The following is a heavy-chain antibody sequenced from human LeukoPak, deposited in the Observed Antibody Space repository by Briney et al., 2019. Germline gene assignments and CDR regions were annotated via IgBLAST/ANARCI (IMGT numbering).Heavy chain of an antibody. CDR2: MNPNSGNT. V-gene: IGHV1-8*03. J-gene: IGHJ4*02. CDR1: GYTFTSYD. Sequence: ASVKVSCKASGYTFTSYDINWVRQATGQGLEWMGWMNPNSGNTGYAQKFQGRVTITRNTSISTAYMELSSLRSEDTPVYYCATVVVDFWSGYSMYYFDYWGQGTLVTVSS. CDR3: ATVVVDFWSGYSMYYFDY. D-gene: IGHD3-3*01.